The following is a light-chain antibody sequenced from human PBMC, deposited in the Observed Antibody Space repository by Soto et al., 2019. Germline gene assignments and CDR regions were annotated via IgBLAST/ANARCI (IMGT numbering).Light chain of an antibody. CDR3: SSYAGTSTV. V-gene: IGLV2-23*02. J-gene: IGLJ3*02. CDR2: EVN. CDR1: SSDVGNYNL. Sequence: QPVLTQPASVSGSPGQSITISCTGTSSDVGNYNLVSWFQHHPGKAPKLIIYEVNKRPSGVSNRFSGSKSGNTASLTISGLQAEDEADYYCSSYAGTSTVFGGGTKVTVL.